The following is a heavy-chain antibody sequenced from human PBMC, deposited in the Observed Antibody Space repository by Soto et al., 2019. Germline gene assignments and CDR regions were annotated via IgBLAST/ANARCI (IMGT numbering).Heavy chain of an antibody. Sequence: SETLSLTCTVSGGSISSYYWSWIRQPPGKGLEWIGYIYYSGTTNYNPSLKSRVTISVDTSKNQFSLKLSSVTAADTAVYYCARPGGYNWNLQHWFDPWGQGTLVTVS. D-gene: IGHD1-20*01. CDR1: GGSISSYY. CDR2: IYYSGTT. CDR3: ARPGGYNWNLQHWFDP. J-gene: IGHJ5*02. V-gene: IGHV4-59*01.